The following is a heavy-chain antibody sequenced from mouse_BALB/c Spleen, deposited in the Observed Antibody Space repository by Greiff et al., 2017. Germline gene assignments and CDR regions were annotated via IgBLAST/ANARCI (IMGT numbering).Heavy chain of an antibody. J-gene: IGHJ3*01. CDR1: GFTFSSFG. CDR3: AREGAWFAY. CDR2: ISSGSSTI. Sequence: DVHLVESGGGLVQPGGSRKLSCAASGFTFSSFGMHWVRQAPEKGLEWVAYISSGSSTIYYADTVKGRFTISRDNPKNTLFLQMTSLRSEDTAMYYCAREGAWFAYWGQGTLVTVSA. V-gene: IGHV5-17*02.